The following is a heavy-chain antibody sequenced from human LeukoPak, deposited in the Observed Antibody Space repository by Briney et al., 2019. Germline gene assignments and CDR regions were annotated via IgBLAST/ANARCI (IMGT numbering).Heavy chain of an antibody. J-gene: IGHJ4*02. CDR2: FSYSGST. D-gene: IGHD7-27*01. CDR1: RGSINNYY. Sequence: SETLSLTCTVSRGSINNYYWGWIRQPPGKGLEWIGFFSYSGSTNYNPSLKSRVTISVDTSKNQFSLKLTSVTAADTAVYYCARDGPGDVGFDYWGQGTLVTVSS. CDR3: ARDGPGDVGFDY. V-gene: IGHV4-59*01.